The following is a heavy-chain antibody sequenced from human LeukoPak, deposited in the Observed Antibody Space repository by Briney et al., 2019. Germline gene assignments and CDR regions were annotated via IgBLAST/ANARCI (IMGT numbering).Heavy chain of an antibody. V-gene: IGHV3-7*04. D-gene: IGHD3-10*01. CDR3: ARGYYGSGSYYTAY. CDR2: IKQDGSEK. CDR1: GFTFSSYW. J-gene: IGHJ4*02. Sequence: GGSLRLSCAASGFTFSSYWMTWVRQAPGKGLEWVANIKQDGSEKYYVDSVKGRFTISRDNVKNSLYLQMNSLRAKDTAVYYCARGYYGSGSYYTAYWGQGTLVTVSS.